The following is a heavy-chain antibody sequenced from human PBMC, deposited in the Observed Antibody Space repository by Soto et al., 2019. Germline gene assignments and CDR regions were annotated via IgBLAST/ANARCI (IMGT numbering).Heavy chain of an antibody. D-gene: IGHD3-22*01. CDR2: MNPNSGNT. J-gene: IGHJ6*02. CDR1: GYTFTSYD. V-gene: IGHV1-8*01. Sequence: ASVKVSCKASGYTFTSYDINWVRQATGQGLEWMGWMNPNSGNTGYAQKFQGRVSMTRNTSKTTAYMELSSLRFEDTAVYYCVRREYDSSEDVWGQGTTVTVSS. CDR3: VRREYDSSEDV.